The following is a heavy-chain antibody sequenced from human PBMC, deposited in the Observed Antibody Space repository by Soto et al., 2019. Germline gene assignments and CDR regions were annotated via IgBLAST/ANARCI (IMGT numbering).Heavy chain of an antibody. CDR1: GDSIRNYF. Sequence: SETLSLTCAVSGDSIRNYFWNWIRQSPEKGLEWIGYFYYSGSTNYNPSLSGRVTISLDTPKKQLSLRLSSVTAEDTAVYYCARADHWSGYYAFEYWGQGIQVTVSS. V-gene: IGHV4-59*01. D-gene: IGHD3-3*01. CDR2: FYYSGST. J-gene: IGHJ4*02. CDR3: ARADHWSGYYAFEY.